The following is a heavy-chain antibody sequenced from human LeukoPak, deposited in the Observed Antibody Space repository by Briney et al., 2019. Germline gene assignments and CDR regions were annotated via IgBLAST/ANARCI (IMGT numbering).Heavy chain of an antibody. CDR2: IYHSGGT. D-gene: IGHD5-12*01. J-gene: IGHJ4*02. V-gene: IGHV4-4*02. CDR1: RGSISSSNW. Sequence: SGTLSLTCVVSRGSISSSNWWSWVRQPPGKGLEWIGEIYHSGGTNYNPSLKSRVTISVDKSKNQFSLKLSSVTAADTAVYYCGRGPLTSCYDYSLRFDYWGQGTLVTVSS. CDR3: GRGPLTSCYDYSLRFDY.